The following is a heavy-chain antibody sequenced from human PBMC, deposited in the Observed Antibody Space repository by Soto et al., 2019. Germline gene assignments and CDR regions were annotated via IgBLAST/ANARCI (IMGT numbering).Heavy chain of an antibody. J-gene: IGHJ6*03. D-gene: IGHD2-15*01. CDR3: ARGPGLLRTNNYYYYFVDD. CDR1: RFIFSSYA. V-gene: IGHV3-64*04. CDR2: IGSSGDNT. Sequence: GGSLRLSCSASRFIFSSYAMHWVRQAPGKGLEYVSAIGSSGDNTYYGDSVKGRFTISRDNAKNSLYLQMSSLRAEDTAVYHCARGPGLLRTNNYYYYFVDDWGKGTTVRVSS.